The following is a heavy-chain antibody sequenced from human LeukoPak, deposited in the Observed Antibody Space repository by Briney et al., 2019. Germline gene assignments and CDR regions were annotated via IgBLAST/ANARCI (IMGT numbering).Heavy chain of an antibody. CDR2: IYYSGST. V-gene: IGHV4-39*01. J-gene: IGHJ4*02. Sequence: SETLSLTCTVSGGSISSSSYYWGWIRQPPGKGLEWIGSIYYSGSTYYNPSLKSRVTISVDTSKNQFSLKLSSVTAADTAVYYCARHGALIGGYCSGGSCSIFDYWGQGTLVTVSS. D-gene: IGHD2-15*01. CDR3: ARHGALIGGYCSGGSCSIFDY. CDR1: GGSISSSSYY.